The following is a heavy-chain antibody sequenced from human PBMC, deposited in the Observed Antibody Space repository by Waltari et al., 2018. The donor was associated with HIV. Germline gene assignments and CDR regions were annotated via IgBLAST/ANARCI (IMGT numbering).Heavy chain of an antibody. J-gene: IGHJ6*02. Sequence: QVQLVESGGGVAQSGRSLRLSCAASGFTFSYYGMHWVRQAPGKGLEWVAVMWHEGSNEYYADSVKGRFTISRDNSRNILYLQMRNLRVEDTAVYYCARVMRFGEIFSSYGYYGMDVWGQGTTVSVPS. D-gene: IGHD3-10*01. V-gene: IGHV3-33*01. CDR2: MWHEGSNE. CDR1: GFTFSYYG. CDR3: ARVMRFGEIFSSYGYYGMDV.